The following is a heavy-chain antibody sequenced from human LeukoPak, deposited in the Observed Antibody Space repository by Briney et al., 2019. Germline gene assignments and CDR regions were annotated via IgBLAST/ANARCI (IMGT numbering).Heavy chain of an antibody. Sequence: ASVKVSCKASGYTFTGYYMHWVRQAPGQGLEWMGWINPNSGGTNYAQKFRGRVTMTRDTPISTAYMELSGLRSDDTAVYYCARANMVRGVGLFFDRNWFDPWGQGTLVTVSS. CDR2: INPNSGGT. CDR1: GYTFTGYY. CDR3: ARANMVRGVGLFFDRNWFDP. D-gene: IGHD3-10*01. J-gene: IGHJ5*02. V-gene: IGHV1-2*02.